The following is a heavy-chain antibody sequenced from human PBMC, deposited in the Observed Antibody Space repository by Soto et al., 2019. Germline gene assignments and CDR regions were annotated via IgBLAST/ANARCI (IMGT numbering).Heavy chain of an antibody. CDR3: ARDLSEFFVVENWFDP. CDR2: IIPILGIA. V-gene: IGHV1-69*04. D-gene: IGHD2-21*01. CDR1: GGSFSSYT. Sequence: SVKVSCKTAGGSFSSYTISWGRQAPGQGLEWMGRIIPILGIANYAQKFQGRVTITADKSTSTAYMELSSLRSEDTAVYYCARDLSEFFVVENWFDPWGQGTLVTVSS. J-gene: IGHJ5*02.